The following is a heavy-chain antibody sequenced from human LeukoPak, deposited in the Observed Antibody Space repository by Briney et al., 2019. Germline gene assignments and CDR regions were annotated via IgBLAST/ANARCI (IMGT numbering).Heavy chain of an antibody. V-gene: IGHV3-9*01. D-gene: IGHD1-26*01. J-gene: IGHJ4*02. CDR3: ASYPRRDLGAAVFDY. Sequence: GGSLRLSCVGSGFAFHDYAIHWVRQPPGEGLEWVSGIGWNSGTVAYADSVRGRFTISRDNAKNSLYLQMNNLRPDDTALYYCASYPRRDLGAAVFDYWGLGTLVTVSS. CDR1: GFAFHDYA. CDR2: IGWNSGTV.